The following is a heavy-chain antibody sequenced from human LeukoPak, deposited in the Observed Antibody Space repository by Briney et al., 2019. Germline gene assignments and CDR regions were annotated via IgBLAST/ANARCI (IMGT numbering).Heavy chain of an antibody. Sequence: GGSLRLSCAASGFTFSSYAMHWVRQAPGKGLEWVAVISYDGSNKYYADSVKGRFTISRDNSKNTLYLQMNSLRAEDTAVYYCERGYCSSTSCYTSDYWGQGTLVTVSS. J-gene: IGHJ4*02. V-gene: IGHV3-30-3*01. CDR2: ISYDGSNK. CDR1: GFTFSSYA. CDR3: ERGYCSSTSCYTSDY. D-gene: IGHD2-2*02.